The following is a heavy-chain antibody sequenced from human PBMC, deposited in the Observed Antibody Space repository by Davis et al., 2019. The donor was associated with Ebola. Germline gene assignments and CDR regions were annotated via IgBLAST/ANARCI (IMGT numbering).Heavy chain of an antibody. Sequence: GESLKISCSASGFSFSSYGMHWVRQAPGKGLQWVALISYDGGNVDYADFVKGRFTISRDNLKNTLYLQMNGLRAEDTARYYCAKVKDRGQWLANYYFDYWGQGTLVAVFS. CDR2: ISYDGGNV. D-gene: IGHD6-19*01. V-gene: IGHV3-30*18. J-gene: IGHJ4*02. CDR3: AKVKDRGQWLANYYFDY. CDR1: GFSFSSYG.